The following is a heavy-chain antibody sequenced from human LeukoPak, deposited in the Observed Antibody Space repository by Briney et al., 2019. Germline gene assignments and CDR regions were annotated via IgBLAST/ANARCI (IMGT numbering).Heavy chain of an antibody. Sequence: PGGSLRLSCAASGFTLSSYEMNWVRQAPGKGLEWVSYISSSGSTIYYADSVKGRFTISRDNAKNSLYLQMNSLRAEDTAVYYCARGGITMIVVVDWGQGTLVTVSS. J-gene: IGHJ4*02. CDR3: ARGGITMIVVVD. CDR2: ISSSGSTI. D-gene: IGHD3-22*01. CDR1: GFTLSSYE. V-gene: IGHV3-48*03.